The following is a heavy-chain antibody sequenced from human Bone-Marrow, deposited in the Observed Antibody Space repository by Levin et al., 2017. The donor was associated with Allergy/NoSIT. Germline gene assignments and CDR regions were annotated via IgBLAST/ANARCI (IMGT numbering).Heavy chain of an antibody. CDR3: ARHRALDKWNNWFDP. Sequence: GASVKVSCKGSGYSFTSYWIGWVRQMPGKGLEWMGIIYPGDSDTRYSPSFQGQVTISADKSISTAYLQWSSLKASDTAMYYCARHRALDKWNNWFDPWGQGTLVTVSS. CDR1: GYSFTSYW. V-gene: IGHV5-51*01. CDR2: IYPGDSDT. D-gene: IGHD2-8*01. J-gene: IGHJ5*02.